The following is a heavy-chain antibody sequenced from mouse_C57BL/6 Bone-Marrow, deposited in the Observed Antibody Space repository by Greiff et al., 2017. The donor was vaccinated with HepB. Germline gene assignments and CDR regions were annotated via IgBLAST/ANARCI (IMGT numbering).Heavy chain of an antibody. CDR2: IRLKSDNYAT. V-gene: IGHV6-3*01. CDR1: GFTFSNYW. Sequence: EVMLVESGGGLVQPGGSMKLSCVASGFTFSNYWMNWVRQSPEKGLEWVAQIRLKSDNYATHYAESVKGRFTISRDDSKRSVYLQMNNLRAEDTGSYYCTHSYGSPMDYWGQGTSVTVSS. CDR3: THSYGSPMDY. D-gene: IGHD1-1*01. J-gene: IGHJ4*01.